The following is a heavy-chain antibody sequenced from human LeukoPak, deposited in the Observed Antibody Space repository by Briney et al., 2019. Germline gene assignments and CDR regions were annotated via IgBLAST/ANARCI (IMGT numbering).Heavy chain of an antibody. CDR2: INPSGGTT. CDR3: ARDPYQTGQLIHILDY. CDR1: GYTFTSYY. D-gene: IGHD3-9*01. V-gene: IGHV1-46*01. J-gene: IGHJ4*02. Sequence: ASVKVSRKASGYTFTSYYIHWVRQAPGQGLEWMGIINPSGGTTSFAQKFQGRVTMTRDTSTNTVYMELNSLRSDDTAVYYCARDPYQTGQLIHILDYWGQGTLVTVSS.